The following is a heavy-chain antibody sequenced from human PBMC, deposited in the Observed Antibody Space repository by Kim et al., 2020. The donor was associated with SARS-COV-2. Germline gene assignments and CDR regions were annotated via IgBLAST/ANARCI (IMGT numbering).Heavy chain of an antibody. Sequence: GGSLRLSCAASGFTFSGYWMSWVRQAPGKGLEWVANIKQDGSEKYYVDSVKGRFTISRDNAKNSLYLQMNSLRAEDTAVYYCVRDEVGGWTSDYWGQ. D-gene: IGHD2-15*01. CDR1: GFTFSGYW. J-gene: IGHJ4*02. CDR3: VRDEVGGWTSDY. V-gene: IGHV3-7*01. CDR2: IKQDGSEK.